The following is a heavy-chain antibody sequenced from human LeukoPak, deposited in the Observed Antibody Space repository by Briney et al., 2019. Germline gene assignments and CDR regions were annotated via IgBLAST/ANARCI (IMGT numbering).Heavy chain of an antibody. J-gene: IGHJ2*01. V-gene: IGHV1-2*06. CDR3: ARDHGYCGGDCYFSRSFDL. CDR1: GYTFTGYY. Sequence: ASVKVSCKASGYTFTGYYMHWVRQAPGQGLEWMGRINPNSGGTNYAQKFQGRVTMTRDTSISTAYMELSRLRSDDTAVYYCARDHGYCGGDCYFSRSFDLWGRGTLVTVSS. CDR2: INPNSGGT. D-gene: IGHD2-21*02.